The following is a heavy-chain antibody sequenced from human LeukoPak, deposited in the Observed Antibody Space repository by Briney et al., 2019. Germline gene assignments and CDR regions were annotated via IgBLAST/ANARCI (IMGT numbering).Heavy chain of an antibody. CDR2: ISAYNGNT. J-gene: IGHJ1*01. Sequence: ASVKVSCKASGYTFTSYGISWVRQAPGQGLEWMGWISAYNGNTNYAQKLQGRVTMTTDTSTSTAYMELRGLRSDDTAVYYCARDGVGYCSSTSCPVYFQHWGQGTLVTVSS. D-gene: IGHD2-2*01. CDR3: ARDGVGYCSSTSCPVYFQH. CDR1: GYTFTSYG. V-gene: IGHV1-18*01.